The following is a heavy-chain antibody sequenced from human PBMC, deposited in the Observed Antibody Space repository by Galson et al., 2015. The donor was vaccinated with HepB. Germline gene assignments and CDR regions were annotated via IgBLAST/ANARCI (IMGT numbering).Heavy chain of an antibody. Sequence: SLRLSCAASGFTFSTYAMSWVRQAPGKGLEWVSAISGGDDSTYYADSMKGRFTISRDDSKNTLYLQMNSLRADDTAVYYCAKDRFYVWGTYRQQNDALDIWGQGTMVTVSS. V-gene: IGHV3-23*01. CDR2: ISGGDDST. CDR3: AKDRFYVWGTYRQQNDALDI. CDR1: GFTFSTYA. D-gene: IGHD3-16*02. J-gene: IGHJ3*02.